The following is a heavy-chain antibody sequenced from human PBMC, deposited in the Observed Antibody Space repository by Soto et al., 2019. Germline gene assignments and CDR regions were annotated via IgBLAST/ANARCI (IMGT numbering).Heavy chain of an antibody. CDR1: GYSIRNGYY. Sequence: PSETLSLTCTVSGYSIRNGYYWGWIRQPAGKGLEWIGRFSLSGTTNYNPSLRSRVTMSADVSKNQFSLRLTSVTAADTALYYCARGMTPPGAPAWYYFDSWGQGTLVTVSS. V-gene: IGHV4-4*07. D-gene: IGHD2-8*02. J-gene: IGHJ4*02. CDR3: ARGMTPPGAPAWYYFDS. CDR2: FSLSGTT.